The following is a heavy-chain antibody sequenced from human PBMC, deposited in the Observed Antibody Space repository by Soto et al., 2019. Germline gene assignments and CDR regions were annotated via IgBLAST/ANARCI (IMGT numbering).Heavy chain of an antibody. J-gene: IGHJ4*02. CDR2: ISPIFGTA. D-gene: IGHD3-22*01. V-gene: IGHV1-69*01. CDR3: VRGRDPIQTYYYDRSGSQSAFDY. Sequence: QVQLVQSGAEVKKPGSSVKVSCKASGGTCSSYAISWVRQAPGQGLEWMGGISPIFGTANYAQKFQGRVTITDDESTSTAYMELSSLRSEDTAVYYCVRGRDPIQTYYYDRSGSQSAFDYWGQGTLVTISS. CDR1: GGTCSSYA.